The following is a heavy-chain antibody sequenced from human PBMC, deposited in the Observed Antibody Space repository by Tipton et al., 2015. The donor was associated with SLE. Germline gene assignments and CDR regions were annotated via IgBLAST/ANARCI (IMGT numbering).Heavy chain of an antibody. V-gene: IGHV4-61*09. D-gene: IGHD2-15*01. J-gene: IGHJ4*02. Sequence: TLSLTCSVSGGSISGRGYYWSWIRQPAGKGLAWIGHIYHTRSTTYNPSVRSRLTISVDTSNNQFSLTLTSVTAADTAMYYCVGYNNDSWGLYFWGRGALVTVSS. CDR2: IYHTRST. CDR1: GGSISGRGYY. CDR3: VGYNNDSWGLYF.